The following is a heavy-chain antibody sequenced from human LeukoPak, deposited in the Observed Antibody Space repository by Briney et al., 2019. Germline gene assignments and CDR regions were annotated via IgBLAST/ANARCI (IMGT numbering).Heavy chain of an antibody. V-gene: IGHV1-18*01. CDR1: GYTFTNYG. J-gene: IGHJ4*02. CDR2: ISANNGNT. Sequence: ASVKVSCKASGYTFTNYGISWVRQAPGQGFEWMGWISANNGNTNYAQKFQVRVTLTTDTSTSTAYMEVRGLRSNDTAVYYCVRDLGSGWPDFWGQGTHVTVSS. CDR3: VRDLGSGWPDF. D-gene: IGHD6-19*01.